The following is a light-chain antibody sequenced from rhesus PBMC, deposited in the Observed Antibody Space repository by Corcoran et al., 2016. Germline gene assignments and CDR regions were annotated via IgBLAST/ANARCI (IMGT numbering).Light chain of an antibody. CDR3: LQYSSSPFT. V-gene: IGKV1-22*01. CDR1: QSISSW. J-gene: IGKJ3*01. CDR2: KAS. Sequence: DIQMTQSPSSLSASVGDTVTITCRASQSISSWLDWYQQKPGKAPKLRIYKASSLQSGGPSRFSGSGSGTDFTTTISSLQPEHFATYYCLQYSSSPFTFGPGTKLDIK.